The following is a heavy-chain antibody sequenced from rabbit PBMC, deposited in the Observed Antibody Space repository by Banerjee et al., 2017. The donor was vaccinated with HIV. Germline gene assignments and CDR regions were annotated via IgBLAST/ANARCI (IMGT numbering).Heavy chain of an antibody. J-gene: IGHJ4*01. V-gene: IGHV1S45*01. D-gene: IGHD6-1*01. CDR2: IYGDSSGST. CDR3: AREFYAGYGYAGGFTL. CDR1: GFSFSSSYW. Sequence: EESGGDLVKPEGSLTLTCTASGFSFSSSYWICWVRQAPGKGLEWIACIYGDSSGSTYYARWGKGRFPVSKTPATQGALQMDRLTTADTATYFCAREFYAGYGYAGGFTLWGPGTLVTVS.